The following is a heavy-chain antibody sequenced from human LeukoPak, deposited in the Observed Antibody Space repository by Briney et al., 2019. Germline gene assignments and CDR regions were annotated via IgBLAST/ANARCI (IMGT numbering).Heavy chain of an antibody. CDR1: GFTFSDYY. Sequence: GGSLRLSCAASGFTFSDYYMSWIRQAPGKGLEWVSYISSSSSYTNYADSVKGRFTISRDNAKNSLYLQMNSLRAEDTAVHYCARHLNSSSWLVYFDYWGQGTLVTVSS. CDR3: ARHLNSSSWLVYFDY. J-gene: IGHJ4*02. CDR2: ISSSSSYT. V-gene: IGHV3-11*06. D-gene: IGHD6-13*01.